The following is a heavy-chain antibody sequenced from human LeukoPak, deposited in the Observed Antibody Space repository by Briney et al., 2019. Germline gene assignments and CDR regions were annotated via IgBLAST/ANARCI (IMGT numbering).Heavy chain of an antibody. CDR1: GGSFSGYY. CDR3: PTQSSNTLRYFDWLPTPTKTGGFDY. Sequence: PSETLSLTCAVYGGSFSGYYWSWIRQPPGKGLEWIGEINHSGSTNYNPSLKSRVTISVDTSKNQFSLKLSSVTAADTAVYYCPTQSSNTLRYFDWLPTPTKTGGFDYWGQGTLVTVSS. V-gene: IGHV4-34*01. CDR2: INHSGST. D-gene: IGHD3-9*01. J-gene: IGHJ4*02.